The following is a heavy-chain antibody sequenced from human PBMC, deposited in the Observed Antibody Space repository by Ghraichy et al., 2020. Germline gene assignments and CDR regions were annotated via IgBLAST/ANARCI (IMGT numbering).Heavy chain of an antibody. V-gene: IGHV3-7*01. Sequence: GGSLRLSCVASGFTFSNYWMSWVRQAPGKRLEWVANINEDGSEKYFVDSVRGRFTISRDNAKNSLYLQMSSLRAEDTAVYHCARGGAVGDYWGRGRLVTVSS. CDR2: INEDGSEK. CDR1: GFTFSNYW. CDR3: ARGGAVGDY. J-gene: IGHJ4*02. D-gene: IGHD6-19*01.